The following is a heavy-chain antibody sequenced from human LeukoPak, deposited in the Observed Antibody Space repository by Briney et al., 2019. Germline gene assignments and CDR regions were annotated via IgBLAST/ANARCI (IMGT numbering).Heavy chain of an antibody. J-gene: IGHJ5*02. Sequence: GGSLRLSCAASEVTVTSNYMSWVRQGPGKGLQWVSAIYPGGDIYYADSVKGRFIISRDNSKNTLSLQMNSLTADDTAVYYCAKGRRYNILTGYYVSEVDPWGQGTLVTISS. D-gene: IGHD3-9*01. CDR3: AKGRRYNILTGYYVSEVDP. CDR2: IYPGGDI. V-gene: IGHV3-53*01. CDR1: EVTVTSNY.